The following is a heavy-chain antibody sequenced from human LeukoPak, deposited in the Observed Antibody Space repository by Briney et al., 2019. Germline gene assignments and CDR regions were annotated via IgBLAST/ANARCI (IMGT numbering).Heavy chain of an antibody. V-gene: IGHV1-2*04. CDR3: ARGPQMGYSYGYEGDY. J-gene: IGHJ4*02. CDR1: GYTFTGYY. Sequence: ASVKVSCKASGYTFTGYYIHWVRQAPGQGLEWMGWINPNSGGTNYAQRFQGWVTVTRDTSINTAYMELSRLKSDDTAVYYCARGPQMGYSYGYEGDYWGQGTLVTASS. CDR2: INPNSGGT. D-gene: IGHD5-18*01.